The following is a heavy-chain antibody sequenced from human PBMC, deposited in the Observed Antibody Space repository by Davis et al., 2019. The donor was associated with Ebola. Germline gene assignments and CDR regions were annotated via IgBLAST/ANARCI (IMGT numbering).Heavy chain of an antibody. CDR2: IYYSGST. Sequence: SETLSLTCTVSGGSISSSSYYWGWIRQPPGKGLEWIGSIYYSGSTYYNPSLKSRVTISVDTSKNQFSLKLSSVTAADTAVYYCAVRVRWINYWGQGTLVTVSS. J-gene: IGHJ4*02. CDR1: GGSISSSSYY. V-gene: IGHV4-39*01. D-gene: IGHD4-23*01. CDR3: AVRVRWINY.